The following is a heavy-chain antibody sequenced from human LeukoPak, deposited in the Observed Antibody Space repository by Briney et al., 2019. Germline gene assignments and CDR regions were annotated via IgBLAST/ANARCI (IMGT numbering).Heavy chain of an antibody. V-gene: IGHV4-30-2*01. CDR3: ARQGGGYYKL. CDR1: GGSISSGGYS. CDR2: IYHSGST. J-gene: IGHJ4*02. D-gene: IGHD3-3*01. Sequence: PSETLSLTCAVSGGSISSGGYSWSWIRQPPGKGLEWIGYIYHSGSTYYNPSLKSRVTISVDTSKNQFSLKLSSVTAADTAVYYCARQGGGYYKLWGQGTLVTVSS.